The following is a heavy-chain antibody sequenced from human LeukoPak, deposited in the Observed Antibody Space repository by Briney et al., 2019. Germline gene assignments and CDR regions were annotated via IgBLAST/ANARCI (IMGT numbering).Heavy chain of an antibody. D-gene: IGHD6-13*01. CDR2: INHSGST. J-gene: IGHJ6*03. V-gene: IGHV4-34*01. CDR1: GGSFSGYY. CDR3: ARAPGIAAAGTGTGSGVYYYMDV. Sequence: SETLSLTSAVYGGSFSGYYWSWIRQPPGKGLEWIGEINHSGSTNYNPSLKSRVTISVDTSKNQFSLKLSSVTAADTAVYYCARAPGIAAAGTGTGSGVYYYMDVWGKGTTVTVSS.